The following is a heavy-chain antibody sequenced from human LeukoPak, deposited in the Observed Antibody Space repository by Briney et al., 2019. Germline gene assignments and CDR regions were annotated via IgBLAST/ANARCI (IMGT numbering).Heavy chain of an antibody. CDR2: IYYSGST. V-gene: IGHV4-31*03. D-gene: IGHD3-9*01. Sequence: PSETLSLTCTVSGGSISSGGYYWSWIRQHPGKGLEWIVYIYYSGSTYYNPSLKSRVTTSVDTSKNQFSLKLSSVTAADTAVYYCARVVRYCDILTGPGGFDYWGQGTLVTVSS. J-gene: IGHJ4*02. CDR1: GGSISSGGYY. CDR3: ARVVRYCDILTGPGGFDY.